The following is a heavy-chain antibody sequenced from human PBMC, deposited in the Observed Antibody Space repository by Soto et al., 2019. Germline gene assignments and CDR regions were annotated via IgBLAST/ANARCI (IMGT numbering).Heavy chain of an antibody. CDR3: ANSLYNANGGPNDH. CDR2: FSFYGRRDNT. D-gene: IGHD1-20*01. CDR1: GFTFSSYD. V-gene: IGHV3-23*01. Sequence: EVQLLESGGGLVQPGGSLRLSCVGSGFTFSSYDMTWVRQAPGKGLEWVSSFSFYGRRDNTYYADSVKGRFTISRDNSRNTVYLQMDNLRVEDTAVYYCANSLYNANGGPNDHWGQGTLVTVSS. J-gene: IGHJ4*02.